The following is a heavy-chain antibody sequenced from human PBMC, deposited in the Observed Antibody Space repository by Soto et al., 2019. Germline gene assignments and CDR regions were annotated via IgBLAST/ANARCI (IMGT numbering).Heavy chain of an antibody. CDR3: VRDDAFDF. Sequence: EVQLVESGGGLVQPGRSLRLSCAASGFTFDAYPMHWVRQAPGKGLEWVAGLAWDGGSIEYVDSVEGRFTISRDNAKNALYLQMSSLRYEDTALYYCVRDDAFDFWGQGTQVTVSS. CDR2: LAWDGGSI. CDR1: GFTFDAYP. V-gene: IGHV3-9*01. J-gene: IGHJ3*01.